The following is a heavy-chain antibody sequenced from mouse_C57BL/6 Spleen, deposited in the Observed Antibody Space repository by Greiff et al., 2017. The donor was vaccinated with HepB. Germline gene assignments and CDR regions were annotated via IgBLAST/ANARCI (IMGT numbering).Heavy chain of an antibody. J-gene: IGHJ4*01. V-gene: IGHV3-6*01. D-gene: IGHD1-1*01. Sequence: EVQLQESGPGLVKPSQSLSLTCSVTGYSITSGYYWNWIRQFPGNKLEWMGYISYDGSNNYNPSLKNRISITRDTSKNQFFLKLNSVTTEDTATYHCARRGSPYYYAMDYWGQGTSVTVSS. CDR1: GYSITSGYY. CDR3: ARRGSPYYYAMDY. CDR2: ISYDGSN.